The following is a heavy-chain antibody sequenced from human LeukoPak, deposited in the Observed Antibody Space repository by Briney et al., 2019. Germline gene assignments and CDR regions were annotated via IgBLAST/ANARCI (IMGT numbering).Heavy chain of an antibody. CDR1: GGTFSSYA. V-gene: IGHV1-69*04. CDR2: IIPILGIA. CDR3: ATVGTKSH. Sequence: SEKVSCKASGGTFSSYAISWVRQAPGQGLEWMGRIIPILGIANYAQKFQGRVTITADKSTSTAYMELSSLRSEDTAVYYCATVGTKSHWGQGTLVTVSS. J-gene: IGHJ4*02.